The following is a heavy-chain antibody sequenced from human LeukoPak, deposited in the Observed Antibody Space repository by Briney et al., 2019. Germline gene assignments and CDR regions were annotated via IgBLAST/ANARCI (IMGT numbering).Heavy chain of an antibody. J-gene: IGHJ5*02. CDR2: INPNSGGT. CDR3: ARASLRMGFGDSARNWFDP. D-gene: IGHD3-10*01. CDR1: GYTFTGYY. V-gene: IGHV1-2*02. Sequence: GASVKVSCKASGYTFTGYYMHWVRQAPGQGLEWMGWINPNSGGTNYAQKFQGRVTMTRDTSISTAYMELSRLRSDDTAVYYCARASLRMGFGDSARNWFDPWGQGTLVTVSS.